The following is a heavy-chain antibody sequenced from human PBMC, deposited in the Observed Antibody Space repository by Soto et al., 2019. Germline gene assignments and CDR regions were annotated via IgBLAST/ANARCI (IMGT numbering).Heavy chain of an antibody. CDR1: GFTFSSYS. Sequence: EVQLVESGGGLVKPGGSLRLSCAASGFTFSSYSMNWVRQAPGKGLEWVSSISSSSSYIYYADSVKGRFTISRDNAKNSLYLQMNSLRAEDTAVYYCARAPGYSSSWYSPYYYYYGMDVWGQGTTVTVSS. CDR2: ISSSSSYI. J-gene: IGHJ6*02. D-gene: IGHD6-13*01. CDR3: ARAPGYSSSWYSPYYYYYGMDV. V-gene: IGHV3-21*01.